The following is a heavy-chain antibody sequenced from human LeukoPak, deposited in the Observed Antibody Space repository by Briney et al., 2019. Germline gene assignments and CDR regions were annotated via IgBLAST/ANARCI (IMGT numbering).Heavy chain of an antibody. J-gene: IGHJ4*02. CDR2: ISWDSGSI. CDR3: AKAVSYYDSSGYYDHFDY. D-gene: IGHD3-22*01. V-gene: IGHV3-9*01. CDR1: GFTFDDYA. Sequence: GGSLRLSCAASGFTFDDYAMHWVRQAPGKGLEWVSGISWDSGSIGYADSVKGRFTISRDNAKNSLYLQMNSLRAEDTALYYCAKAVSYYDSSGYYDHFDYWGQGTLVTVSS.